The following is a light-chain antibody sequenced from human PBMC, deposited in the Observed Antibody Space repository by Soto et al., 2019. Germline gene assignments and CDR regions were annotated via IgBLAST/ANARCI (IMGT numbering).Light chain of an antibody. V-gene: IGKV1-5*03. CDR1: QSISSW. Sequence: DIQMTQSPSTLSASVGDRVTITCRASQSISSWLAWYQHKPGKAPKLLIHKASSLESGVPSRFSGSGSGTEFTLTISSLQPDDFATYYCQQYNSYSQTFGQGTKLEIK. J-gene: IGKJ2*01. CDR3: QQYNSYSQT. CDR2: KAS.